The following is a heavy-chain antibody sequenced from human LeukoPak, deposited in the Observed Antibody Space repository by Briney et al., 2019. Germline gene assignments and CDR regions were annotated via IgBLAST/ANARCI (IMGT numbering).Heavy chain of an antibody. J-gene: IGHJ6*03. D-gene: IGHD5-12*01. CDR2: IYYSGST. CDR3: ARSRAKYGGYGDYYYMDV. CDR1: GGSTSRYY. Sequence: SETLSLTCTVSGGSTSRYYWGWIRQPPGKGLEWIGSIYYSGSTYYNPSLKSRVTISVDTSKHQFSLKLSSVTAADTAVYYCARSRAKYGGYGDYYYMDVWGKGTTVTVSS. V-gene: IGHV4-39*07.